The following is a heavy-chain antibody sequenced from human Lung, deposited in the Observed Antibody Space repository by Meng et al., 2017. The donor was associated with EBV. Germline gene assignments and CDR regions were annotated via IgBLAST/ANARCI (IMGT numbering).Heavy chain of an antibody. CDR3: ARKAVLLWFGDTGGYFDY. D-gene: IGHD3-10*01. V-gene: IGHV4-4*02. Sequence: VQLEGAGPWCVKHSGHLSPTCPVPGGSICDRHWWSAVRQPPGKGLEWIGEIYHSVSTNYHPSLKSRVTISVDKSKIQFSLKLSSVTAADTAVYYCARKAVLLWFGDTGGYFDYWGQGTLVTVSS. J-gene: IGHJ4*02. CDR1: GGSICDRHW. CDR2: IYHSVST.